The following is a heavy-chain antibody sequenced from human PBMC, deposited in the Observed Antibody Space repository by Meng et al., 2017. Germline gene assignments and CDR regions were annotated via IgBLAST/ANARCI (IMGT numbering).Heavy chain of an antibody. CDR2: INHSGST. CDR3: ARGGGYSYGFGSIDY. Sequence: GQPQQGGTDLLKPSQTSSVTGGAHGGSFIRYFWSRIPQPTGKGLEWIGEINHSGSTNYNPYLKSRVTISVDTSKYQFSLKLSSVTDADTAVYYCARGGGYSYGFGSIDYWGQGTLVTVSS. J-gene: IGHJ4*02. CDR1: GGSFIRYF. D-gene: IGHD5-18*01. V-gene: IGHV4-34*01.